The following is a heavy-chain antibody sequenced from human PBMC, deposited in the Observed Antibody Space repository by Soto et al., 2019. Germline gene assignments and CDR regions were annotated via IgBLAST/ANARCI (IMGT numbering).Heavy chain of an antibody. CDR1: GGLFSSYA. J-gene: IGHJ4*02. CDR2: IIPVFGTT. D-gene: IGHD3-22*01. Sequence: QEQLVQSGAEVKKPGSSVKVSCTDSGGLFSSYAISWVRQAPGKGLEWMVGIIPVFGTTYYAQNFQDRVTITADESTNTAYMELNSLKSEDTAMYYCARGGSGYVWFNEYWGQGTLVTVSS. V-gene: IGHV1-69*01. CDR3: ARGGSGYVWFNEY.